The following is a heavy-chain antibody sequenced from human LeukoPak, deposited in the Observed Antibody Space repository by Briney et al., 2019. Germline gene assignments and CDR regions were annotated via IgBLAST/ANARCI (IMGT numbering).Heavy chain of an antibody. CDR1: GYTFTSYD. J-gene: IGHJ5*02. CDR3: ASAAGYSSGWYTTGSNWFDP. CDR2: MNPNSGNT. Sequence: GASVKVSCKASGYTFTSYDINWVRQATGQGLEWMGWMNPNSGNTGYAQKFQGRVTMTRNTSISTAYMELSSLRSEDTAVYYCASAAGYSSGWYTTGSNWFDPWGQGTLVTVSS. V-gene: IGHV1-8*01. D-gene: IGHD6-19*01.